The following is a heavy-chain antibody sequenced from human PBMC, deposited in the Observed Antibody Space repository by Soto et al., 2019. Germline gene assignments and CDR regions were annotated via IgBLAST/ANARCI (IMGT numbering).Heavy chain of an antibody. CDR3: GRDEVRNGVGV. Sequence: GGSLRLSCVASGFTFSSFWMSWVRQAPGKGLEWVANIKGDGSEKRYVDSVKGRLTISRDNAKNSVYLQMNSLRVEDTALYYCGRDEVRNGVGVWGQGTTVTVSS. J-gene: IGHJ6*02. CDR1: GFTFSSFW. V-gene: IGHV3-7*01. CDR2: IKGDGSEK.